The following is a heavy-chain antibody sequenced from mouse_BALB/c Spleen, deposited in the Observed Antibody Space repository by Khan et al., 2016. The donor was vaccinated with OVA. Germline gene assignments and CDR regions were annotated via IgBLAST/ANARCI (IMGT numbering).Heavy chain of an antibody. V-gene: IGHV5-6*01. CDR3: ARHNYGPFAY. CDR1: GFTFSTFA. Sequence: EVELVESGGDLVKPGGSLKLSCVASGFTFSTFAMSWVRQTPDKRLEWVATISTAGDYIYYPDSVKGRFTISRDNAKNTLYLQMSSLRSEDTAMYYCARHNYGPFAYWGQGTLVTVSA. CDR2: ISTAGDYI. D-gene: IGHD1-1*01. J-gene: IGHJ3*01.